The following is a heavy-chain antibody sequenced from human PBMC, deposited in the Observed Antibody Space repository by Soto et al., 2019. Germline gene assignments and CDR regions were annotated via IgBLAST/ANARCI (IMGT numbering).Heavy chain of an antibody. Sequence: QVQLQESGPGLVKPSETLSLTCSVSSGSISSSDYYWSLIRQPPGKGLEWIGYINYSGRTYYKPSLKRRLSMAIDTSKNQYSLRLTSVTVADTAVYFCARFSTLGKDYGVDVGGQGPTVTVSS. V-gene: IGHV4-30-4*01. CDR2: INYSGRT. CDR3: ARFSTLGKDYGVDV. J-gene: IGHJ6*02. CDR1: SGSISSSDYY. D-gene: IGHD3-3*02.